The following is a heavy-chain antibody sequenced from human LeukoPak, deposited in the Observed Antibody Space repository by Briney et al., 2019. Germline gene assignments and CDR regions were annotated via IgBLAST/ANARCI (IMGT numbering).Heavy chain of an antibody. CDR1: GYTFTSYG. D-gene: IGHD3-3*01. CDR3: ARVMAIWLTFDY. V-gene: IGHV1-18*01. CDR2: ISAYNGNT. Sequence: GASVNVSCKASGYTFTSYGISWVRQAPGQGLEWLGWISAYNGNTNYAPKLQGRVTITTDTSTSTAYMELRSLRSDDTAVYYCARVMAIWLTFDYWGQGTLVTVSS. J-gene: IGHJ4*02.